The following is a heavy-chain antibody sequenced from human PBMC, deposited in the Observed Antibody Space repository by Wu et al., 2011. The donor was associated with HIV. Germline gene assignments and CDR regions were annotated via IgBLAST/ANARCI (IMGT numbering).Heavy chain of an antibody. Sequence: QVQLVQSETEMKKPESSVRVSCQVSADTFSSYTVNWVRQAPGQGLEWMGTFVPIVGRANYAQSFQGRVTISTDESMTTAYMELRSLKFEDTAVYYCARGYGSGKDYDGFDIWGQGTMVTVSS. CDR2: FVPIVGRA. D-gene: IGHD3-10*01. V-gene: IGHV1-69*16. CDR1: ADTFSSYT. J-gene: IGHJ3*02. CDR3: ARGYGSGKDYDGFDI.